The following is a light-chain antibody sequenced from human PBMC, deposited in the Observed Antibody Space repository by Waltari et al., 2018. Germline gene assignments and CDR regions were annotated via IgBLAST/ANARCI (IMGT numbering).Light chain of an antibody. J-gene: IGLJ3*02. CDR3: YSTDSGGDHRGV. CDR2: EDN. V-gene: IGLV3-10*01. Sequence: SYELTQPPAVSVSPGQTARITSSGSALPRKHAYWYHQKSGQVPLLVIYEDNRRPSGIPERFSGSSSGTKATLTITGAQADDEGDYYCYSTDSGGDHRGVFGGGTRLTVL. CDR1: ALPRKH.